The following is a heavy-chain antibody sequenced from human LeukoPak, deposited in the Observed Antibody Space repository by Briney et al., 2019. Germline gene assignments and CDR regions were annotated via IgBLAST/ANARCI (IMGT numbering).Heavy chain of an antibody. CDR1: GFTFSGSA. J-gene: IGHJ4*02. D-gene: IGHD5-12*01. CDR3: TSPDIVATIGTGY. CDR2: IRSKANSYAT. V-gene: IGHV3-73*01. Sequence: PGGSLRLSCAASGFTFSGSAMHWVRQASGKGLEWVGRIRSKANSYATAYAASVKGRFTISRDDSKNTAYLQMNSLKTEDTAVYYCTSPDIVATIGTGYWGQGTLVTVSS.